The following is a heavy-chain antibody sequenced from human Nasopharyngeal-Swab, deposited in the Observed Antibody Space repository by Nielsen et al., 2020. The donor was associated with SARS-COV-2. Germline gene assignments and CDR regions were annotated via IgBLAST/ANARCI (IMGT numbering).Heavy chain of an antibody. J-gene: IGHJ4*02. D-gene: IGHD4-11*01. V-gene: IGHV4-59*08. Sequence: SETLSLTCTVSGGSISSYYWSWIRQPPGKGLEWIGYIYYSGSTNYNPSLKSRVTISVDTSKNQFSLKLSSVTAADTAVYYCARLGDYDYSNYFFDYWGQGTLVTVSS. CDR3: ARLGDYDYSNYFFDY. CDR2: IYYSGST. CDR1: GGSISSYY.